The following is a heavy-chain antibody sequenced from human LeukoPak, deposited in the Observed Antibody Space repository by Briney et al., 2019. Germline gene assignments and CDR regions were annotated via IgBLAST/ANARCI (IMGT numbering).Heavy chain of an antibody. V-gene: IGHV5-51*01. CDR1: GYSFTSYW. Sequence: RGESLKTSCKGSGYSFTSYWIGWVRQMPGKGLEWMGIIYPGDSDTRYSPSFQGQITISVDKSISTAYLQWSSLKASDTAMYYCATKPHYTAPMGYWGQGTLVTVSS. CDR3: ATKPHYTAPMGY. CDR2: IYPGDSDT. D-gene: IGHD3-3*01. J-gene: IGHJ4*02.